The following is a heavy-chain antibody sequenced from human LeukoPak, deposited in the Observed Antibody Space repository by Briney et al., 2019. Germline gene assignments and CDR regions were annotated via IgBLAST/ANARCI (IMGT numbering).Heavy chain of an antibody. CDR3: AKDGIAVIYYYYGMDV. CDR1: GFTFSSYE. V-gene: IGHV3-48*03. D-gene: IGHD6-19*01. CDR2: ISSSGSTI. J-gene: IGHJ6*04. Sequence: GGSLRLSCAASGFTFSSYEMNWVRQAPGKGLEWVSYISSSGSTIYYADSVKGRFTISRDNSKNTLYLQMNSLRAEDTAVYYCAKDGIAVIYYYYGMDVWGKGTTVTVSS.